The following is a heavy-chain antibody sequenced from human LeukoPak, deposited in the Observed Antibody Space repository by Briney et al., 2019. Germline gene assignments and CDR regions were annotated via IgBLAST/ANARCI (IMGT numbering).Heavy chain of an antibody. CDR1: GGSFSGYY. V-gene: IGHV4-34*01. CDR2: INHSGST. Sequence: SETLSLTCAVYGGSFSGYYWSWIRQPPGKGLEWIGEINHSGSTNYNRSLKSRVTISVDTSKNQFSLKLSSVTAADTAVYYCARGRRFQQWLAEYFQHWGQGTLVTVSS. D-gene: IGHD6-19*01. CDR3: ARGRRFQQWLAEYFQH. J-gene: IGHJ1*01.